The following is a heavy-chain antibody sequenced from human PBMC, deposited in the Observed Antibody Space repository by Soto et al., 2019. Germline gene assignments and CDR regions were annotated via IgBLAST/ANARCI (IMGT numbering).Heavy chain of an antibody. V-gene: IGHV3-33*01. CDR1: GFSYGGYG. D-gene: IGHD3-22*01. CDR3: ARDLTSGYTDS. Sequence: QVHLVESGGGVVQPGGSLRLSCVASGFSYGGYGMHWVRQAPGKGLEWVAVIWHDGGRQYYADSVKGRFTVSRDNAKNTRYLQMNSLRAEDTAVYYCARDLTSGYTDSGGQGTLVIVSS. CDR2: IWHDGGRQ. J-gene: IGHJ5*01.